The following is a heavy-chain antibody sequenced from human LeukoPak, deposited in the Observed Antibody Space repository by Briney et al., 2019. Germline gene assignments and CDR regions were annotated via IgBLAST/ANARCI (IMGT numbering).Heavy chain of an antibody. CDR2: ISGSGGST. CDR3: AKDLSSGSLELFDY. J-gene: IGHJ4*02. Sequence: GGSLRHSCAASGFTFSSYAMSWVRQAPGKGLEWVSAISGSGGSTYYADSVKGRFTISRDNSKNTLYLQMNSLRAEDTAVYYCAKDLSSGSLELFDYWGQGTLVTVSS. D-gene: IGHD1-26*01. CDR1: GFTFSSYA. V-gene: IGHV3-23*01.